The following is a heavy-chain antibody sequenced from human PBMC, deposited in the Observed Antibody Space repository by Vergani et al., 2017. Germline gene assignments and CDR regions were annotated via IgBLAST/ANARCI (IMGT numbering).Heavy chain of an antibody. Sequence: EVQLVESGGGLVQPGGSLRLSCAASGFTFSSYSMNWVRQAPGKGLEWVSYISSSSSTIYYADSVKGRFTISRDNAKNSLYLQMNSLIAEDTAVYYCARDXIVVVPAASITGTDRYYYYYMDVWSKGTTVTVSS. CDR3: ARDXIVVVPAASITGTDRYYYYYMDV. V-gene: IGHV3-48*01. J-gene: IGHJ6*03. D-gene: IGHD2-2*01. CDR2: ISSSSSTI. CDR1: GFTFSSYS.